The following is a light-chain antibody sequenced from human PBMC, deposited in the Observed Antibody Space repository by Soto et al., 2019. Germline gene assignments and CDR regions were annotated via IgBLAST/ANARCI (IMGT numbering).Light chain of an antibody. V-gene: IGKV1-39*01. Sequence: DIQMTQSPSSLSASVGDRVTITRRASQSISSYLNWYQQKPGKAPKLLIYAASSLQSGVPSRFSGSGSGTDFTLTISSLQPEDFATYYCQQSYSTPPWTFGPGTKVDIK. CDR1: QSISSY. J-gene: IGKJ3*01. CDR3: QQSYSTPPWT. CDR2: AAS.